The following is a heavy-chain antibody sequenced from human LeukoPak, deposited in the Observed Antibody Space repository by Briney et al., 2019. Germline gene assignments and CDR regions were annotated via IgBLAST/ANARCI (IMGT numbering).Heavy chain of an antibody. J-gene: IGHJ1*01. D-gene: IGHD2-15*01. CDR3: ARGGGGSASRVQH. CDR2: IYYSGGT. V-gene: IGHV4-59*01. CDR1: GVTISSYY. Sequence: SETLSLTCTASGVTISSYYWSWIRQPPGKGLEWIGSIYYSGGTNYYPSLKSRVTISVDTSKNQFSAKLSSVTAADTAVYYCARGGGGSASRVQHWGQGTLVTVSA.